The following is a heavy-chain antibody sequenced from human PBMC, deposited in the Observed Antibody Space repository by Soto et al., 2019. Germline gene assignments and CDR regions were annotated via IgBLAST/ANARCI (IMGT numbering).Heavy chain of an antibody. Sequence: QEQVVESGGGVVQPGRSLRLSCVASGFIVSGYSIHWFRQAPGKGLEWVSLISYDGTKKDYADSVKGRFTISRDTSQNTLYLQMNSRRPDDKAVYYCARGWGTGDGSNVGYNWFDPWGQGTLVIVSS. J-gene: IGHJ5*02. D-gene: IGHD1-1*01. V-gene: IGHV3-30-3*01. CDR1: GFIVSGYS. CDR3: ARGWGTGDGSNVGYNWFDP. CDR2: ISYDGTKK.